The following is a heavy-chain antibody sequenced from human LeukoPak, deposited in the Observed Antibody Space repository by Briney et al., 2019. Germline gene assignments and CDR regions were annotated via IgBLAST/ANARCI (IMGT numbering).Heavy chain of an antibody. Sequence: PGGSLRLSCAAAGFTFNNYALSWVRQAPGKGLEWVSAISGSGGGTYYTDSVKGRFTISRDNSKNTLYLQVNSLRVEDSAVYYCAKDGLYSYGLAPIDYWGQGTLVTVSS. CDR2: ISGSGGGT. CDR1: GFTFNNYA. J-gene: IGHJ4*02. CDR3: AKDGLYSYGLAPIDY. D-gene: IGHD5-18*01. V-gene: IGHV3-23*01.